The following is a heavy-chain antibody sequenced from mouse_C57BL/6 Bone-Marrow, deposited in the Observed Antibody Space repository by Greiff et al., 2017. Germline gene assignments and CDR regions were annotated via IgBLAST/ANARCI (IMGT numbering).Heavy chain of an antibody. V-gene: IGHV1-18*01. CDR1: GYTFTDYN. D-gene: IGHD1-1*01. CDR2: INPNNGGT. CDR3: ARSLYYGSSYYAMDY. J-gene: IGHJ4*01. Sequence: VQLQQSGPGLVKPGASVKIPCKASGYTFTDYNMDWVQQSHGKSLEWIGDINPNNGGTINNQKFKGKATLTVDKSSSTAYMELRSLTSEDTAVYYCARSLYYGSSYYAMDYWGQGTSVTVSS.